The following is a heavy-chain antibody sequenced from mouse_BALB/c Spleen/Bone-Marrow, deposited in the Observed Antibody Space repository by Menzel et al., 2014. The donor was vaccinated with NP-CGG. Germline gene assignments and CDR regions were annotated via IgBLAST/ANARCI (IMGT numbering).Heavy chain of an antibody. D-gene: IGHD1-1*01. Sequence: DVKLQESGGGLVKPGGSLKLSCAASGFTFSSYAMSRVRQTPEKRLEWVATISSGGSYTYHPDSVKGRFTISRDNAKNTLYLQMSSLRSEDTAMYYCARFITSLVYFDYWGQGTTLTVSS. V-gene: IGHV5-9-1*01. CDR2: ISSGGSYT. CDR1: GFTFSSYA. J-gene: IGHJ2*01. CDR3: ARFITSLVYFDY.